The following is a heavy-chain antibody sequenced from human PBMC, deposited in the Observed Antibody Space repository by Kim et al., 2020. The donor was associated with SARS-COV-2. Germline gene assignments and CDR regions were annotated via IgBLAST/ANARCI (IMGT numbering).Heavy chain of an antibody. CDR2: ISAYNGNT. V-gene: IGHV1-18*01. D-gene: IGHD3-9*01. CDR1: GYTFTSYG. Sequence: ASVKVSCKASGYTFTSYGISWVRQAPGQGLEWMGWISAYNGNTNYAQKLQGRVTMTTDTSTSTAYMELRSLRSDDTAVYYCASSLWYYDILTGYYALSHWGQGTLVTVSS. J-gene: IGHJ4*02. CDR3: ASSLWYYDILTGYYALSH.